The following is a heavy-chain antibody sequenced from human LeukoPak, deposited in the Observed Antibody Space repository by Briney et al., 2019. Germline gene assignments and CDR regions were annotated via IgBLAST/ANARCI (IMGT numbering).Heavy chain of an antibody. CDR2: ISSSGSTI. V-gene: IGHV3-48*04. D-gene: IGHD3-3*01. J-gene: IGHJ5*02. CDR1: GFTFSSYA. Sequence: GGSLRLSCAASGFTFSSYAMSWVRQAPGKGLEWVSYISSSGSTIYYADSVKGRFTISRDNAKNSLYLQMNSLRAEDTAVYYCARTVTIFGVVIISEGDNWFDPWGQGTLVTVSS. CDR3: ARTVTIFGVVIISEGDNWFDP.